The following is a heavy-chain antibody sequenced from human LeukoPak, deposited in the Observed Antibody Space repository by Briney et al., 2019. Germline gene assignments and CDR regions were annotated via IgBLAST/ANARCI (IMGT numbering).Heavy chain of an antibody. CDR1: EFEPTYFW. V-gene: IGHV3-7*01. Sequence: GGSLRLSCVALEFEPTYFWMTWVRRAPGKGLEWVANINPDGSESFYLDSVRGRFTISRDNAKKLLYLQMNSLRAEDTAVYYCATFVGTVSGSYTVPGGLLVWGKGTTVSVSS. CDR2: INPDGSES. J-gene: IGHJ6*04. CDR3: ATFVGTVSGSYTVPGGLLV. D-gene: IGHD3-16*02.